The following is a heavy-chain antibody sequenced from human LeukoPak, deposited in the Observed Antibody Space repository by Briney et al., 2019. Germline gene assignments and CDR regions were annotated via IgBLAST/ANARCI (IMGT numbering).Heavy chain of an antibody. CDR2: ISGSGGGT. CDR1: GFTFSSYA. CDR3: AKDQIVVANFDY. Sequence: GGSLRLSCAASGFTFSSYAMSWIRQAPGKGLEWVSAISGSGGGTYYADSVKGRFTISRDNSKNTLYLQMNSLRAEDTAVYYCAKDQIVVANFDYWGQGTLVTVSS. V-gene: IGHV3-23*01. D-gene: IGHD3-22*01. J-gene: IGHJ4*02.